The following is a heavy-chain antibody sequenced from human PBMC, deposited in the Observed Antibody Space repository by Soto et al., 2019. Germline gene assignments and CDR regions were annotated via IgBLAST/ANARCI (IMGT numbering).Heavy chain of an antibody. Sequence: PSETLSLTCAVSGGSISSSNWWSWVRQPPGEGLEWIGEIYHSDGGTDYADSVRGRFTISRDNSKNTLYLQMNSLRAEDTAVYYCARGLYGSASGCYFGMDVWGQGTTVTVSS. CDR3: ARGLYGSASGCYFGMDV. CDR1: GGSISSSNW. CDR2: IYHSDGGT. J-gene: IGHJ6*02. D-gene: IGHD3-10*01. V-gene: IGHV4-4*02.